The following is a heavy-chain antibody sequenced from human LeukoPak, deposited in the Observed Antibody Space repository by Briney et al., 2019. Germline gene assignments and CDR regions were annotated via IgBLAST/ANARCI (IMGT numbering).Heavy chain of an antibody. CDR1: GGSISSGSYY. V-gene: IGHV4-61*02. D-gene: IGHD5-24*01. CDR3: ARDSLATRTPFDY. CDR2: IYTSGST. J-gene: IGHJ4*02. Sequence: PSETLSLTCTVSGGSISSGSYYWSWIRQPAGKGLEWIGRIYTSGSTNYNPSLKSRDTISVDTSKNQFSLKLSSVTAADTAVYYCARDSLATRTPFDYWGQGTLVTVSS.